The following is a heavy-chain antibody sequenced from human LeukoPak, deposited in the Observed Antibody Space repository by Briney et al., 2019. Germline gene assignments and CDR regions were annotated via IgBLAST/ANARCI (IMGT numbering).Heavy chain of an antibody. Sequence: PGGSLRLSCAASGFTFSSYEMNWVRQAPGKGLEWVSYISSGGNTIYYADSVKGRFTISRDNAKNSLYLQMNSLRAEDTALYYCASGSGYEYFQHWGQGTLVTVSS. D-gene: IGHD3-22*01. J-gene: IGHJ1*01. V-gene: IGHV3-48*03. CDR1: GFTFSSYE. CDR3: ASGSGYEYFQH. CDR2: ISSGGNTI.